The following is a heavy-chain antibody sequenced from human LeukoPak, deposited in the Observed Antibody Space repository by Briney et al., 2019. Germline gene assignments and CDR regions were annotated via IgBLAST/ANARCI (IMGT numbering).Heavy chain of an antibody. J-gene: IGHJ4*02. V-gene: IGHV3-30*02. CDR1: GFTFSSNG. CDR3: AKDGPGAYCSGGSCWYFDY. D-gene: IGHD2-15*01. Sequence: GGSLRLSCAASGFTFSSNGMHWVRQAPGKGLEWVAFIRYDGRNKYYADSVKGRFTISRDNSENTLYLQMNSLRAEDTAVYYCAKDGPGAYCSGGSCWYFDYWGQGTLVTVSS. CDR2: IRYDGRNK.